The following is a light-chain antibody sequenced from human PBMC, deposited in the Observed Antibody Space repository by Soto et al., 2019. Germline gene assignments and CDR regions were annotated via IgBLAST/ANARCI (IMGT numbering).Light chain of an antibody. V-gene: IGKV1-27*01. CDR2: AAS. CDR3: PKYNIAPLT. Sequence: RMTQSTSSLSVSTGDRVTITCRASQGISSYLAWYQQKPGKAPKLLIYAASTLQSGVPSRFSGSGSGTDFTLTISSLQPEDVASYYCPKYNIAPLTFGGGANVDI. CDR1: QGISSY. J-gene: IGKJ4*01.